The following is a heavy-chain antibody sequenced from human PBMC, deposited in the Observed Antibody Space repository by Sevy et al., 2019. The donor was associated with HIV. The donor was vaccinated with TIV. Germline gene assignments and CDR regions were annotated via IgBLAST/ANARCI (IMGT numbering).Heavy chain of an antibody. J-gene: IGHJ4*02. CDR2: ISSSSSTI. D-gene: IGHD4-17*01. V-gene: IGHV3-48*03. CDR1: GFMFSSYA. CDR3: ARDLPPSATTVAHFDY. Sequence: GGSLRLSCAASGFMFSSYAMNWVRQAPGKGLEWILYISSSSSTIYYADSVKGRFTISRDNAKNSLYLQMNSLRTDDTAVYYCARDLPPSATTVAHFDYWGPGTLVTVSS.